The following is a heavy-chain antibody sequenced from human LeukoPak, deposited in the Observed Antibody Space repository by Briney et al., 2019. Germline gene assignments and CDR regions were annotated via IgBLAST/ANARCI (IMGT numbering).Heavy chain of an antibody. Sequence: ASVKVSCKASGYTFTSYGISWVRQAPGQGLEWMRWISAYNGNTNYAQKLQGRVTMTTDTSTSTAYMELRSLRSDDTAVYYCARATRGYSYGLLDYWGQGTLVTVSS. J-gene: IGHJ4*02. CDR3: ARATRGYSYGLLDY. V-gene: IGHV1-18*01. D-gene: IGHD5-18*01. CDR2: ISAYNGNT. CDR1: GYTFTSYG.